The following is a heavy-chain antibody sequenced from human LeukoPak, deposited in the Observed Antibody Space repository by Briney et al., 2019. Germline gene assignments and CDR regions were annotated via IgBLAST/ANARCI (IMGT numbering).Heavy chain of an antibody. V-gene: IGHV3-21*01. CDR1: GFTFNSYN. Sequence: GGSLRLSCEASGFTFNSYNINWVRRAPGKGLEWVSSISSGSVYIYYADSVKGRFTISRDSAKNSLYLQMNSLRAEDTSVYYCARVRYDGSGYYSISDYWGQGTLVTVSS. J-gene: IGHJ4*02. CDR2: ISSGSVYI. D-gene: IGHD3-22*01. CDR3: ARVRYDGSGYYSISDY.